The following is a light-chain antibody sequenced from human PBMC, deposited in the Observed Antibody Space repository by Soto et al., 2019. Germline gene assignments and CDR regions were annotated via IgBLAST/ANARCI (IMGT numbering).Light chain of an antibody. CDR2: GAS. Sequence: DIQMTQSPPSLSASVGDTVTITCRASQDIINHLAWYQQRPGKVPNLLIYGASTLHSGVPSRFRGSGSGTHFTLTISSLQPEDVATYYCQNYHLALGTFGQGTRLEIK. CDR1: QDIINH. J-gene: IGKJ5*01. V-gene: IGKV1-27*01. CDR3: QNYHLALGT.